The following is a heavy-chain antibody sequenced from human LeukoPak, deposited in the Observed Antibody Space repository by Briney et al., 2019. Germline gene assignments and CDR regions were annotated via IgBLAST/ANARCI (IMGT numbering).Heavy chain of an antibody. J-gene: IGHJ2*01. CDR2: VHYSGST. Sequence: SETLSLTCTVSGGSVSGGPIDSHFWTWIRQPPGKRLEWIGYVHYSGSTKFNPYLRSRVTISLDASKNQFSLRLGSVTAADTAVYYCARDSAPVRTSWYFDLWGRGTLVTVSS. CDR3: ARDSAPVRTSWYFDL. D-gene: IGHD1-14*01. CDR1: GGSVSGGPIDSHF. V-gene: IGHV4-61*01.